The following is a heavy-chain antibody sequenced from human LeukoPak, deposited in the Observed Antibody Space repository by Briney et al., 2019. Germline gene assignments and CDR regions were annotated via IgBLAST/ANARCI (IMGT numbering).Heavy chain of an antibody. CDR1: GGSITSGGYY. CDR3: ARSDSYYDSSAWDP. D-gene: IGHD3-22*01. Sequence: SETLSFTCTVSGGSITSGGYYWSWIRQHPGKGLEWMGYIYYSGSTYYNPSLKSRVTISVDTSKNQFSLKLSSVTAADTAVYYCARSDSYYDSSAWDPWGQGTLVTVSS. CDR2: IYYSGST. J-gene: IGHJ5*02. V-gene: IGHV4-31*03.